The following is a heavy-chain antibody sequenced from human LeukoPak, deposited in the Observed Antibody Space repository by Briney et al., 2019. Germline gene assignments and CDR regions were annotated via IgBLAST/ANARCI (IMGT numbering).Heavy chain of an antibody. CDR2: IYYSGST. V-gene: IGHV4-39*07. CDR3: ARGWKTVNWFDP. Sequence: SETLSLTCTVSGGSISSNSYYWGWIRQPPGKGLEWIGSIYYSGSTYYNPSLKSRVTISVDTSKNQFSLKLSSVTAADTAVYYCARGWKTVNWFDPWGQGTLVTVSS. D-gene: IGHD1-1*01. J-gene: IGHJ5*02. CDR1: GGSISSNSYY.